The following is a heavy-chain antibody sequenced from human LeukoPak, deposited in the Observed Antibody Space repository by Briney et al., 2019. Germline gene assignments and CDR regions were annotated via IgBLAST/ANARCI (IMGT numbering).Heavy chain of an antibody. D-gene: IGHD3-10*01. CDR3: ARGNYYGSKTYAYFDN. J-gene: IGHJ4*02. CDR1: GFTVSSNY. Sequence: GGSLRLSCAASGFTVSSNYMNWVRQAPGKELEWVSVIYGGGNIYYADSVKGRFTISRDISRNTLYLQMNSLRAEDTAIYYCARGNYYGSKTYAYFDNWGQGTLVTVSS. V-gene: IGHV3-53*05. CDR2: IYGGGNI.